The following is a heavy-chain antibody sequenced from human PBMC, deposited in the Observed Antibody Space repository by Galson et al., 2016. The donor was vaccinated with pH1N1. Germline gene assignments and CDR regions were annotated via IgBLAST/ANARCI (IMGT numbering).Heavy chain of an antibody. CDR3: ARSAAAVGNAFDM. CDR1: GGIFSSYT. D-gene: IGHD6-13*01. Sequence: SVKVSCKVSGGIFSSYTINWVRQAPGQGLEWMGRILPILGIANYAQKFQGRVTITADKSTSTAYMEVISLRSDDTAVYYCARSAAAVGNAFDMWGRGTKVTVSS. V-gene: IGHV1-69*02. CDR2: ILPILGIA. J-gene: IGHJ3*02.